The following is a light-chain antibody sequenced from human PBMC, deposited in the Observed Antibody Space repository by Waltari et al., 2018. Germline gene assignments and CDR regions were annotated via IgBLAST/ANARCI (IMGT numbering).Light chain of an antibody. CDR3: YAYAGTRGV. CDR1: SSDIASYNL. J-gene: IGLJ1*01. Sequence: QSALTQPASVSGSPGQSITISCTGTSSDIASYNLVSWYQQHPGKAPKLIIYEANKRPSGVSSCFSGSKSVNTASLTISGPQAEDEANYYCYAYAGTRGVFGTGTKVTVL. CDR2: EAN. V-gene: IGLV2-23*01.